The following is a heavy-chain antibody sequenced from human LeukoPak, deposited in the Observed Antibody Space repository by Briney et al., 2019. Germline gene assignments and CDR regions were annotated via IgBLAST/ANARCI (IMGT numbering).Heavy chain of an antibody. CDR3: ARVRADYYDSSGYPRGWFDP. CDR1: GGSISSGGYS. V-gene: IGHV4-30-2*01. D-gene: IGHD3-22*01. CDR2: IYHSGST. Sequence: SQTLSLTCAVSGGSISSGGYSWSWIRQPPGKGLEWIVYIYHSGSTYYNPSLKSRVTISVDRSKNQFSLKLSSVTAADTAVYYCARVRADYYDSSGYPRGWFDPWGQGTLVTVSS. J-gene: IGHJ5*02.